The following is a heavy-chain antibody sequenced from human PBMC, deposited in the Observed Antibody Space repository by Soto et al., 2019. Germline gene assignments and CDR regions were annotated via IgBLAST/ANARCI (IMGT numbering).Heavy chain of an antibody. CDR1: RFTVSSYG. CDR3: AKDAVFFGVSAFDI. CDR2: MSYDGVTK. V-gene: IGHV3-30*18. D-gene: IGHD3-3*01. J-gene: IGHJ3*02. Sequence: GWSLGLCCAAPRFTVSSYGMHRVRQAPGKGPEWVALMSYDGVTKYYGDPVKGRFTVSRDNSKNTLYLQMNSLRVEDTAIYYCAKDAVFFGVSAFDIWGQGTMVTVSS.